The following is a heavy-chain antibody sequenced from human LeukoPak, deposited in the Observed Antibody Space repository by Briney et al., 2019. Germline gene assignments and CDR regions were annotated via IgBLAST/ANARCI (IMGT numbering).Heavy chain of an antibody. CDR1: GGSISSYY. V-gene: IGHV4-4*08. Sequence: SETLSLTCTVSGGSISSYYWSWIRQPPGKGLEWIGRIYTSGSTNYNPSLKSRVTISVDTSKNQFSLKLSSVTAADTAVYYCARVPYYYDSSGYYSDWFDPWGQGTLVTVS. CDR2: IYTSGST. J-gene: IGHJ5*02. CDR3: ARVPYYYDSSGYYSDWFDP. D-gene: IGHD3-22*01.